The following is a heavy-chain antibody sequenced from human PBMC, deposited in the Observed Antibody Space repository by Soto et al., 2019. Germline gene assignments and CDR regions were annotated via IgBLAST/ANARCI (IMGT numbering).Heavy chain of an antibody. CDR3: AKDRSSAWYGVGF. Sequence: GSLRLSCAASGFTFSNYAMSWVRQAPGKGLEWVSAIGGSGGSTHYADSAKGRFTISRDNSKNTLYLQMNGLRAEDTAVYYCAKDRSSAWYGVGFWGQGTLVTVSS. CDR2: IGGSGGST. J-gene: IGHJ4*02. CDR1: GFTFSNYA. D-gene: IGHD6-19*01. V-gene: IGHV3-23*01.